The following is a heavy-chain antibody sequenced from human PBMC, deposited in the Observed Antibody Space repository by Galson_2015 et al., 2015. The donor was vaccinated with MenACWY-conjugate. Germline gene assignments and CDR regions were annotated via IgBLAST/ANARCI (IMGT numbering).Heavy chain of an antibody. D-gene: IGHD2-21*01. CDR3: AKIVRHPVGPYFDS. CDR1: GFSVTSHF. J-gene: IGHJ4*02. Sequence: SLRLSCAASGFSVTSHFMGWVRQAPGKGLEWVALLYDDGTSRYADSVKGRFTISRDTLRNSLSLQMHGLRAEDTAMYFCAKIVRHPVGPYFDSWGQGTLVLVSS. V-gene: IGHV3-53*01. CDR2: LYDDGTS.